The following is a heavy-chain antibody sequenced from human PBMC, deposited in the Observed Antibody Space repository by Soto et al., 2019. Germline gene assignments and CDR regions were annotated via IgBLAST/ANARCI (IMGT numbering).Heavy chain of an antibody. D-gene: IGHD3-10*01. J-gene: IGHJ6*03. CDR1: GFTFSSYS. CDR3: ARDHLITMALRAYYYYMDV. Sequence: PGGSLRLSCAASGFTFSSYSMNWVRQAPGKGLEWVSSISSSSSYIYYTDSVKGRFTISRDNAKNSLYLQMNSLRAEDTAVYYCARDHLITMALRAYYYYMDVWGKGTTVTVSS. V-gene: IGHV3-21*01. CDR2: ISSSSSYI.